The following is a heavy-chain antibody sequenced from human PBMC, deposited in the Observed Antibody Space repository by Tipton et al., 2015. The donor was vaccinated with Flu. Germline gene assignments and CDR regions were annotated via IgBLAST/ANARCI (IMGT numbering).Heavy chain of an antibody. D-gene: IGHD6-13*01. J-gene: IGHJ6*02. V-gene: IGHV3-7*01. CDR3: ARGPLPDSNWYNGMDV. CDR1: GFPFSDVW. CDR2: INQDGTRK. Sequence: SLRLSCVASGFPFSDVWMSWVRQAPGGGLEWLANINQDGTRKNYVDSVRGRFTISRDNARNSVFLQMNSLRAGDTAVYFCARGPLPDSNWYNGMDVWGQGTTVTVSS.